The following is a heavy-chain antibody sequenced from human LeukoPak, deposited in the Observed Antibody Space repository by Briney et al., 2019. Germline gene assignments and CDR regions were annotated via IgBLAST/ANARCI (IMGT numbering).Heavy chain of an antibody. D-gene: IGHD1-20*01. V-gene: IGHV3-30*01. J-gene: IGHJ4*02. CDR1: GFTFSSYA. Sequence: GGSLRLSCAASGFTFSSYAMHWVRQAPGKGLEWVAVISYDGSNKYYADSVKGRFTISRDNSKNTLYLQMNSLRAEVTAVYYCARSGYNWNYADYWGQGTLVTVSS. CDR3: ARSGYNWNYADY. CDR2: ISYDGSNK.